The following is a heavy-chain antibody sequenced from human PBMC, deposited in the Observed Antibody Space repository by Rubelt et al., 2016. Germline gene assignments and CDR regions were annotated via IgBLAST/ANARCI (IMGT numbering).Heavy chain of an antibody. CDR1: GYTFTSYG. D-gene: IGHD5-24*01. CDR2: ISAYNGNT. V-gene: IGHV1-18*01. CDR3: AGERDDYGDY. Sequence: QVQLVQSGAEVKKPGASVKVSCKASGYTFTSYGISWVRQAPGQGLEWMGWISAYNGNTNYAQKLQGRVTMTTYTSTGTAYMELSSRGSDDTAVDYCAGERDDYGDYWGQGTLVTVSS. J-gene: IGHJ4*02.